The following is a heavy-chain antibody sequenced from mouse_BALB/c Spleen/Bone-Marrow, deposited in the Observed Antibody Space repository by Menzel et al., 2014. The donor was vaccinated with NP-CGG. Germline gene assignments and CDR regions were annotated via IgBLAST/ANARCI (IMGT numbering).Heavy chain of an antibody. CDR1: GYTFTNYW. J-gene: IGHJ1*01. CDR2: INPSNGRA. V-gene: IGHV1S81*02. D-gene: IGHD1-1*01. CDR3: ARYYNYYFDV. Sequence: QVTLKESGAEVVKPGASVRLSCKTSGYTFTNYWMHWVKQRPGQGLEWIGDINPSNGRATYSEKFKSKATLTVDTSSSTAYMQLSSLTSEDSAVYYCARYYNYYFDVWGAGTTVTVSS.